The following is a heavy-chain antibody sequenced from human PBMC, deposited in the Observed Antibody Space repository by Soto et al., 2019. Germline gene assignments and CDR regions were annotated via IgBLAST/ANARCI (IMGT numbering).Heavy chain of an antibody. V-gene: IGHV3-30*18. J-gene: IGHJ4*02. CDR1: GFTFSSYG. Sequence: GGSLRLSCAASGFTFSSYGMHWVRQAPGKGLEWVAVISYDGSNKYNADSVKGRFTISRDNSKNTLYLQMNSLRAEDTAVYYCANDVQQLVPIPFDYWGQGTLVTVSS. D-gene: IGHD6-13*01. CDR3: ANDVQQLVPIPFDY. CDR2: ISYDGSNK.